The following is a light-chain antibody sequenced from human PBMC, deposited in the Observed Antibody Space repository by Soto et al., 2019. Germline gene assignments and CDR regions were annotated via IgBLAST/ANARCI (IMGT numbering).Light chain of an antibody. CDR3: QQYNNWPPPIT. CDR2: DAS. Sequence: EIVMTQSPVTLSVSPGERVTLSCRASQSVSNNLAWYQQKPRQAPRLLIYDASARAADIPDRFSGSGSGTEFTLTISSLQSEDFAVYYCQQYNNWPPPITFGQGTRLEIK. J-gene: IGKJ5*01. CDR1: QSVSNN. V-gene: IGKV3-15*01.